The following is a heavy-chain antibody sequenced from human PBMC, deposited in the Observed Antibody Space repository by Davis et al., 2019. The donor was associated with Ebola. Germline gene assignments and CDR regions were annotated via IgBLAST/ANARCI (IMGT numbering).Heavy chain of an antibody. J-gene: IGHJ4*02. CDR3: ARWELRYYFDY. CDR1: GFTFSSYA. D-gene: IGHD1-26*01. V-gene: IGHV3-33*08. Sequence: GESLKISCAASGFTFSSYAMSWVRQAPGKGLEWVAVIWYDGSNKYYADSVKGRFTISRDNSKNTLYLQMNSLRAEDTAVYYCARWELRYYFDYWGQGTLVTVSS. CDR2: IWYDGSNK.